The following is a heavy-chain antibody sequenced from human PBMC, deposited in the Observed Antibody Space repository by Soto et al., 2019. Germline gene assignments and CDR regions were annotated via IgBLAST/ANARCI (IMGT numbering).Heavy chain of an antibody. V-gene: IGHV4-4*07. CDR2: ISTSGST. CDR3: ARVGVARSLEYFDY. CDR1: GDSINSYY. D-gene: IGHD6-19*01. J-gene: IGHJ4*02. Sequence: SETLSLTCTVSGDSINSYYCSWIRQPAWKGLEWIGRISTSGSTKYNPSLKSRVTMPIDTSKNQFSLKLSSVTAADTAVYYCARVGVARSLEYFDYWGQGSLVTVSS.